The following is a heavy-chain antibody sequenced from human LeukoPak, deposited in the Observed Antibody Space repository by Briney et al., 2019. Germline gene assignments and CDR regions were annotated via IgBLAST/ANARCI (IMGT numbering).Heavy chain of an antibody. CDR1: GFTFSSYW. Sequence: QPGGSLRLSCAASGFTFSSYWMHWVRQAPGKGLVWVSRINSDGSSTSYADSVKGRFTISKDNAKNTLYLQMNSLRAEDTAVYYCARGHLGWARTALDIWGQGTRVTVSS. CDR3: ARGHLGWARTALDI. J-gene: IGHJ3*02. V-gene: IGHV3-74*01. CDR2: INSDGSST. D-gene: IGHD3-16*01.